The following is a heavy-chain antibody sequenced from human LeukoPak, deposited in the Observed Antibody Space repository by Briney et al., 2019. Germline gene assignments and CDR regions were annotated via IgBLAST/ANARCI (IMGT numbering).Heavy chain of an antibody. Sequence: SETLSLTCTVSGFSISSSSYYWGWLRQPPGKGLEWIGSIYYSGSTYYNPSLKSRVTISVDTSKNQFSLKLSSVTAADTAVYYCARSIVGATFDYWGQGTLVTVSS. CDR2: IYYSGST. CDR1: GFSISSSSYY. V-gene: IGHV4-39*07. D-gene: IGHD1-26*01. J-gene: IGHJ4*02. CDR3: ARSIVGATFDY.